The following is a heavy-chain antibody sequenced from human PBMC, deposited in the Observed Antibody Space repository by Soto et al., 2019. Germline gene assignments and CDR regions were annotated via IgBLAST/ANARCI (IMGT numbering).Heavy chain of an antibody. V-gene: IGHV4-39*01. CDR2: IYYSGNT. CDR3: ARQYYFGSGSYYTRPFDF. J-gene: IGHJ4*02. D-gene: IGHD3-10*01. Sequence: SXTLSLTCTVSGGSISSSSYYWGWIRQPPGKGLEWIGSIYYSGNTYYNPSLKSRVTISVDTAKNQFSLKLSSVTAADTAVYYCARQYYFGSGSYYTRPFDFWGQGTLVTVSS. CDR1: GGSISSSSYY.